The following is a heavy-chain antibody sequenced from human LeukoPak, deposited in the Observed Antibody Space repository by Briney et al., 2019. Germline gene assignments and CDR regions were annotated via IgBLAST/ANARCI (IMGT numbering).Heavy chain of an antibody. V-gene: IGHV4-59*01. J-gene: IGHJ4*02. CDR1: GGSISSYY. CDR3: ARALYGRVFDY. Sequence: SETLSLTCTVSGGSISSYYWSWIRQPPGKGLEWIGYIYYSGSTNYNPSLKSRVTISVDTSKNQFSLKLSSVTAADTAVYYCARALYGRVFDYWGQGTLVTVSS. CDR2: IYYSGST. D-gene: IGHD3-16*02.